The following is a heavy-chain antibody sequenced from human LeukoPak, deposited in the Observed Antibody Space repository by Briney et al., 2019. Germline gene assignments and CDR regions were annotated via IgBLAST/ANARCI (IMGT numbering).Heavy chain of an antibody. J-gene: IGHJ4*02. CDR2: IYGSDNT. CDR1: GFTVSGNY. D-gene: IGHD3-9*01. CDR3: ARDYYSILTGYYLF. Sequence: PGGSLRLSCAASGFTVSGNYMSWVRQAPGKGLEWVSVIYGSDNTYYIDSVKGRFTISRDNAKNSLYLQMNSPRAEDTAVYYCARDYYSILTGYYLFWGQGTLVTVSS. V-gene: IGHV3-66*01.